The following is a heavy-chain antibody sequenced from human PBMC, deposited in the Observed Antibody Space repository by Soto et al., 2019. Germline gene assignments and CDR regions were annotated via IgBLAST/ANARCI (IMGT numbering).Heavy chain of an antibody. J-gene: IGHJ5*02. Sequence: QVQLQESGPGLVKPSQTLSLTCTVSGGSINSGAYYWTWIRQHPGKGLEYIGHLYYSGNTYYNPSLTRRLIISVDTSKNQFSLKLSSVTAADTAVYSCARESWVHPTGFDPWGQGILVTVSS. D-gene: IGHD3-16*01. CDR1: GGSINSGAYY. CDR2: LYYSGNT. CDR3: ARESWVHPTGFDP. V-gene: IGHV4-31*03.